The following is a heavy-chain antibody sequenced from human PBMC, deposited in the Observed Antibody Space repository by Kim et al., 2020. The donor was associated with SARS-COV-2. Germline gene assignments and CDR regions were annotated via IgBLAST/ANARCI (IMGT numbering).Heavy chain of an antibody. D-gene: IGHD1-26*01. CDR2: ISGSGGAI. V-gene: IGHV3-48*04. Sequence: GGSLRLSCAASGFTFSTYDMSWVRQAPGKGLEWVSAISGSGGAIYYADSVKGRFTISRDNAKNSLYLQMNSLRAEDTAVYYCARDSGSYSIDYYGQGTLGTVS. CDR1: GFTFSTYD. J-gene: IGHJ4*02. CDR3: ARDSGSYSIDY.